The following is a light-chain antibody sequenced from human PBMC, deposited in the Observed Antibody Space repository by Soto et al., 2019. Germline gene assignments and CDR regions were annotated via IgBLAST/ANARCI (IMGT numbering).Light chain of an antibody. CDR2: DVS. CDR1: NSDLGAYNH. CDR3: SSFSNDKNLVV. V-gene: IGLV2-14*03. Sequence: QSALTQPASVSASPGQSVTISCTGTNSDLGAYNHVSWYQHHPGKAPRLVIFDVSDRPSGVSDRFSGSKFGNTASLTISGLQAEDEAEYYCSSFSNDKNLVVFGIGTKLTVL. J-gene: IGLJ2*01.